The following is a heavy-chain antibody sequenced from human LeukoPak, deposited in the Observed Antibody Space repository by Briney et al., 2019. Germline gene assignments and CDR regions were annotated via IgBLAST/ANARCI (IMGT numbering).Heavy chain of an antibody. CDR2: ISSSSSYI. V-gene: IGHV3-21*01. D-gene: IGHD2-2*01. CDR1: GFTFSSYS. CDR3: AVPAAITLNYFDY. Sequence: GGSLRLSCAASGFTFSSYSMNWVRQAPGKGLEWVSSISSSSSYIYYADSVKGRFTISRDNAKNSLYLQMNSLRAEDTAVYYCAVPAAITLNYFDYWGQGTLVTVSS. J-gene: IGHJ4*02.